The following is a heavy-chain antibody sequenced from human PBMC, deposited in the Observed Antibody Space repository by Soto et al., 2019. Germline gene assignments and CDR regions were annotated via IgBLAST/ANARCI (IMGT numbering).Heavy chain of an antibody. Sequence: ASETLRPTSAVSGGSLSSGGYPWSWIRQPPGKGLEWIGYIYHSGSTYYNPSLKSRVTISVDRSKNQFSLKLSSVTAADKAVYYCARVTDRWGKGTLVTIS. CDR1: GGSLSSGGYP. CDR3: ARVTDR. J-gene: IGHJ5*02. CDR2: IYHSGST. V-gene: IGHV4-30-2*01.